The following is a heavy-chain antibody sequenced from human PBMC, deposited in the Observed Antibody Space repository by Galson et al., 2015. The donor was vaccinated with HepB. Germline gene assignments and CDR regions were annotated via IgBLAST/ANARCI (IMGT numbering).Heavy chain of an antibody. CDR2: IRYDGSNK. J-gene: IGHJ3*02. D-gene: IGHD3-10*01. V-gene: IGHV3-30*02. CDR3: AKEEDTDGSGSYHGWFAFDI. CDR1: GFTFSSYG. Sequence: SLRLSCAASGFTFSSYGMHWVRQAPGKGLEWVAFIRYDGSNKYYADSVKGRFTISRDNSKNTLYLQMNSLRAEDTAVYYCAKEEDTDGSGSYHGWFAFDIWGQGTMVAVSS.